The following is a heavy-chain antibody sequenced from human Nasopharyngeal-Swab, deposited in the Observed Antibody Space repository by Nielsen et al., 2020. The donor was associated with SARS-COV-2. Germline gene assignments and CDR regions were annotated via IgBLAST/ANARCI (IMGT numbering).Heavy chain of an antibody. CDR2: IGAYNGNT. D-gene: IGHD4-17*01. CDR3: AVDYGDYDSYYGMDV. Sequence: ASVKVSCKASGYTFKSFAVNWVRQAPGQGLEWRGWIGAYNGNTNYAQNLQGRVTMTTDTSTSTVYMELRSLRSDDTAVYYCAVDYGDYDSYYGMDVWGQGTTVTVSS. CDR1: GYTFKSFA. J-gene: IGHJ6*02. V-gene: IGHV1-18*01.